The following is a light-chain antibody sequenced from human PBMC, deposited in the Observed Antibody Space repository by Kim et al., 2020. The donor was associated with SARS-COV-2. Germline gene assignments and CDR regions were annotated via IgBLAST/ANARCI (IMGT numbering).Light chain of an antibody. Sequence: QSALTQPASVSGSPGQSITISCTGTSSDVGSYNLVSWYQQHPGKAPKFMIYEVTKRTSGVSNRFSGSKSGNTASLTISGLQAEDEADYYCCSYAGSSTYVFGTGTKVTVL. CDR2: EVT. CDR1: SSDVGSYNL. CDR3: CSYAGSSTYV. J-gene: IGLJ1*01. V-gene: IGLV2-23*02.